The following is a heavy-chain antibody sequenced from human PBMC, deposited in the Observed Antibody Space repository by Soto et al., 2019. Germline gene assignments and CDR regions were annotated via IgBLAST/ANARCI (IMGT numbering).Heavy chain of an antibody. CDR1: GGSIGYYY. CDR3: ARTARTYTNFWNVYAFDV. CDR2: VYYSGGA. D-gene: IGHD3-3*01. Sequence: QVQLQESGPGLVKPSETLSLSCTISGGSIGYYYWSWIRQSPGKGLECIGTVYYSGGAHYNPSLESRVTISIDTPKNQFFLNVTSVTAADTAVYYCARTARTYTNFWNVYAFDVWGQGTMVTVSS. V-gene: IGHV4-59*01. J-gene: IGHJ3*01.